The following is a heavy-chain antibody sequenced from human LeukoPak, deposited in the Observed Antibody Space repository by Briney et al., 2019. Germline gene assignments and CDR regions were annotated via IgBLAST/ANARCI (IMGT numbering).Heavy chain of an antibody. D-gene: IGHD3-10*01. CDR3: AREEVRGVGSDY. CDR2: INHSGST. Sequence: PSETLSLTCAVHGGSFSGYYWSWIRQPPGKGLEWIGEINHSGSTNYNPSLKSRVTISVDTSKNQFSLKLSSVTAADTAVYYCAREEVRGVGSDYWGQGTLVAVSS. J-gene: IGHJ4*02. V-gene: IGHV4-34*01. CDR1: GGSFSGYY.